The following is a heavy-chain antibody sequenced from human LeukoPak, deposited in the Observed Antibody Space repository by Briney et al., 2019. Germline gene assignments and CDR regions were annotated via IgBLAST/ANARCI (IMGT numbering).Heavy chain of an antibody. CDR2: ISGGVTKV. V-gene: IGHV3-48*03. CDR3: ATTSPRYCSRSSCFGGFFDY. J-gene: IGHJ4*02. CDR1: GFTFSGYE. D-gene: IGHD2-2*01. Sequence: GGSLRLSCVAAGFTFSGYEVHWVRQAPGEGLEWISYISGGVTKVDYADSVKGRCTISRDNAKNSLYLQMNSLRAEDTAVYYCATTSPRYCSRSSCFGGFFDYWGQGTLVTVSS.